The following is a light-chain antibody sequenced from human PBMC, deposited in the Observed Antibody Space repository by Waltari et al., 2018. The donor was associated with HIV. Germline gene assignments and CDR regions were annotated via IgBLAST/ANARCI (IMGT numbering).Light chain of an antibody. CDR3: QVWGSKSDII. CDR1: GIETAS. CDR2: NDS. J-gene: IGLJ2*01. Sequence: SYALIQPPSMSAAPGQSATLPCERRGIETASVPGYQHKSGQAPKVVIFNDSRRPSGTPDRFFGTNSGNTATLTINRVEAGDEADYYCQVWGSKSDIIFGGGTKLTV. V-gene: IGLV3-21*02.